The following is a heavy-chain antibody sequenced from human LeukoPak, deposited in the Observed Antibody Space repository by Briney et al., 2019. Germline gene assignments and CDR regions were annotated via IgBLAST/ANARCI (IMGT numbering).Heavy chain of an antibody. CDR2: IYTSGST. CDR1: GGSISSYY. D-gene: IGHD3-3*01. V-gene: IGHV4-4*07. J-gene: IGHJ4*02. Sequence: SETLSLTCTVSGGSISSYYWSWIRQPAGKGLEWIGRIYTSGSTNYNPSLKSRVTMSVDTSKNQFSLKLSSVTAAGTAVYYCARDVRISGVVRIFDYWGQGTLVTVSS. CDR3: ARDVRISGVVRIFDY.